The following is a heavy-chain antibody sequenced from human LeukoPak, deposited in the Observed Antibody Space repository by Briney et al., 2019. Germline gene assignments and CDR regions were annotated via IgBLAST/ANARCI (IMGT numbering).Heavy chain of an antibody. Sequence: SETLSLTCTVSGGSISSYYWSWIRQPPGKGLEWIGYIYYSGSTNYNPSLESRVTISVDTSKNQFSLKLSSVTAADTAVYYCARDNDSSGNDAFDIWGQGTMVTVSS. CDR2: IYYSGST. CDR3: ARDNDSSGNDAFDI. CDR1: GGSISSYY. J-gene: IGHJ3*02. D-gene: IGHD3-22*01. V-gene: IGHV4-59*01.